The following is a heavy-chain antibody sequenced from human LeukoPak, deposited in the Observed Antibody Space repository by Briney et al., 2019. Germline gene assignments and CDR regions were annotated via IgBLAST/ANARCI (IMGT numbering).Heavy chain of an antibody. CDR3: ARGRWFGESNWFDP. D-gene: IGHD3-10*01. Sequence: SETLSLTCTVSGGSISSGGYYWSWIRQHPGKGLEWIGYIYYSGSTYYNPSLKSRVTISVDTSKNQFSLKLSSVTAADTAVYYCARGRWFGESNWFDPWGQGTLVTVSS. J-gene: IGHJ5*02. CDR1: GGSISSGGYY. V-gene: IGHV4-31*03. CDR2: IYYSGST.